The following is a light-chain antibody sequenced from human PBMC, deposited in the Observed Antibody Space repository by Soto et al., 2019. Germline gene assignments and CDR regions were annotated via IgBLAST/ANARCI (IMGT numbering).Light chain of an antibody. J-gene: IGLJ1*01. CDR2: EAT. CDR3: SSHTSVNTRF. V-gene: IGLV2-14*01. CDR1: RSDVGSYNY. Sequence: SLLAQPAPVSGSPWQSIALPRTCPRSDVGSYNYVSWYQQHQDKAPKLMIYEATQRPSGVSNRFSGSKSGNTASLTISGLQAEDEADYYCSSHTSVNTRFFGTGTKVTVL.